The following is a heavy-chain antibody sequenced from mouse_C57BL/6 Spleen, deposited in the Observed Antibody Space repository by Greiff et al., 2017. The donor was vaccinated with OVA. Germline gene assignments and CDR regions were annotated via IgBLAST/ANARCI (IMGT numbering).Heavy chain of an antibody. Sequence: EVNVVESGGDLVKPGGSLKLSCAASGFTFSSYGMSWVRQTPDKRLEWVATISSGGSYTYYPDSVKGRFTISRDNAKNTLYLQMSSLKSEDTAMYYCARHVGTGSWFAYWGQGTLVTVSA. D-gene: IGHD3-1*01. CDR3: ARHVGTGSWFAY. CDR2: ISSGGSYT. CDR1: GFTFSSYG. V-gene: IGHV5-6*01. J-gene: IGHJ3*01.